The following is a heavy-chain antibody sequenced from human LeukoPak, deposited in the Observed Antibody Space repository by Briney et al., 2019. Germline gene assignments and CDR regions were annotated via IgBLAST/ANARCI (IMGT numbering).Heavy chain of an antibody. CDR2: INPNSGGT. CDR3: ANPGVPAAMDYYYGMDV. D-gene: IGHD2-2*01. V-gene: IGHV1-2*02. CDR1: GYTFTGYY. Sequence: GASVKVSCKASGYTFTGYYMHWVRQAPGQGLEWMGWINPNSGGTNYAQKFQGRVTMTRDTSISTAYMELSRLRSDDTAVYYCANPGVPAAMDYYYGMDVWGQGTTVTVSS. J-gene: IGHJ6*02.